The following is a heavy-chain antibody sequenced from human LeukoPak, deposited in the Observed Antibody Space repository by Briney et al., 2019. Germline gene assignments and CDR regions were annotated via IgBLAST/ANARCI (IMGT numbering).Heavy chain of an antibody. CDR1: GYTFTTYD. CDR2: LSPNSGQT. Sequence: GASVKVSCKASGYTFTTYDINWVRQATGQGLEWMGWLSPNSGQTAYAQKFQGRVTMTRDIFISTFYLELSSLTSEDTAVYYCTRGNGVAGDYWGQGTLVTVSS. CDR3: TRGNGVAGDY. D-gene: IGHD6-19*01. V-gene: IGHV1-8*01. J-gene: IGHJ4*02.